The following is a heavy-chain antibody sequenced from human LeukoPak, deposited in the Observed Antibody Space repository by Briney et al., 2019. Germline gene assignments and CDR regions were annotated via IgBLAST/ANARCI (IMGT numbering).Heavy chain of an antibody. J-gene: IGHJ6*03. V-gene: IGHV3-21*01. D-gene: IGHD4-23*01. CDR3: ARGPSVGYYYIDV. Sequence: GGSLRLSCAASGFTFSSYSMNWVRQAPGKGLEWVSSISSSSSYIYYADSVKGRFTISRDNAKNSLYLQMNSLRAEDTAVYYCARGPSVGYYYIDVWGKGTTVTVSS. CDR1: GFTFSSYS. CDR2: ISSSSSYI.